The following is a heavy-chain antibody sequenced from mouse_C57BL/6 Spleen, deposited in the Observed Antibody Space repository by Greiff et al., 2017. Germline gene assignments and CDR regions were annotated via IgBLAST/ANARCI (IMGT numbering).Heavy chain of an antibody. CDR1: GFTFSSYA. CDR3: ARDHDGYYAGFAY. V-gene: IGHV5-4*01. Sequence: EVMLVESGGGLVKPGGSLKLSCAASGFTFSSYAMSWVRQTPEKRLEWVATISDGGSYTYYPDNVKGRFTISRDNAKNNLYLQMSHLKSEDTAMYYCARDHDGYYAGFAYWGQGTLVTVSA. CDR2: ISDGGSYT. D-gene: IGHD2-3*01. J-gene: IGHJ3*01.